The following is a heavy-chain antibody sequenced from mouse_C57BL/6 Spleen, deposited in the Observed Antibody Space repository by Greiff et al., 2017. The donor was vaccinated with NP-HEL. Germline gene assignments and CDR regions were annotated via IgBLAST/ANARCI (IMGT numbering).Heavy chain of an antibody. D-gene: IGHD2-1*01. CDR2: ISDGGSYT. Sequence: EVQLVESGGGLVKPGGSLKLSCAASGFTFSSYAMSWVRQTPEKRLEWVATISDGGSYTYYPDNVKGRFTISRDNAKNNLYLQMSHLKSEDTAMYYCARRNPLFDYWGQGTTLTVSS. CDR1: GFTFSSYA. V-gene: IGHV5-4*01. J-gene: IGHJ2*01. CDR3: ARRNPLFDY.